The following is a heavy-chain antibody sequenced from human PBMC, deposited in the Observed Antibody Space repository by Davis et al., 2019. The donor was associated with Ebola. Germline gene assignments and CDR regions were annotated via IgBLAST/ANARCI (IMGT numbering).Heavy chain of an antibody. CDR2: INAGNGNT. D-gene: IGHD3-3*01. CDR3: ARESNYDFWSGYSIGEGWFDP. V-gene: IGHV1-3*01. CDR1: GYTFTSYA. J-gene: IGHJ5*02. Sequence: AASVKVSCKASGYTFTSYAMHWVRQPPGQRLEWMGWINAGNGNTKYSQKFQGRVTITRDTSASTAYMELSSLRSEDTAVYYCARESNYDFWSGYSIGEGWFDPWGQGTLVTVSS.